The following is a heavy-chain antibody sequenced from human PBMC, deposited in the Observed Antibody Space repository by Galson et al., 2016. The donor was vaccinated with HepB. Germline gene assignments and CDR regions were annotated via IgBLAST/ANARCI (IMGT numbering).Heavy chain of an antibody. Sequence: SVKVSCKASGYTFTSFDIHWVRQAPGQSLEWMGWIDAGNGNTKYSQKLQGRVTITMDTSASTAYVELSSLRYEDTAVYYCARQGYGDYPFYWGQGTLVTVSS. CDR3: ARQGYGDYPFY. D-gene: IGHD4-17*01. CDR2: IDAGNGNT. V-gene: IGHV1-3*01. J-gene: IGHJ4*02. CDR1: GYTFTSFD.